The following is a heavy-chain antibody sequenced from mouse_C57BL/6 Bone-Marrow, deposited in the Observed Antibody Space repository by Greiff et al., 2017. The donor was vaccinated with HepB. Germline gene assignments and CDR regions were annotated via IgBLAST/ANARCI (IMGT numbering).Heavy chain of an antibody. D-gene: IGHD1-1*01. Sequence: VQVVESGPGLVQPSQSLSITCTVSGFSLTSYGVHWVRQSPGKGLEWLGVIWRGGSTDYNAAFMSRLSITKDNSKSQVFFKMNSLQADDTAIYYCAKNYYGSREGYYAMDYWGQGTSVTVSS. J-gene: IGHJ4*01. CDR1: GFSLTSYG. V-gene: IGHV2-5*01. CDR3: AKNYYGSREGYYAMDY. CDR2: IWRGGST.